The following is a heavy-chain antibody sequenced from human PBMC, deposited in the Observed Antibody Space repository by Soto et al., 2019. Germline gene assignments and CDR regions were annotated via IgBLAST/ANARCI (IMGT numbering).Heavy chain of an antibody. Sequence: QVQLQQWGAGLLKPSETLSLTCAVYGGSFSGYYWSWIRQPPGKGLEWIGEINHSGSTNYNPSLKSRVTISVDTSKNQFSLRVNSVTAADTAAYYCAGETESYHSSGYYSYYFAYWGQGSLVTVSS. CDR2: INHSGST. CDR1: GGSFSGYY. V-gene: IGHV4-34*01. J-gene: IGHJ4*02. D-gene: IGHD3-22*01. CDR3: AGETESYHSSGYYSYYFAY.